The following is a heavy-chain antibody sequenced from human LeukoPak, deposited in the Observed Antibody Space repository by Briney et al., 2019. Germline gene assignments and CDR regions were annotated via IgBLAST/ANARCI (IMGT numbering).Heavy chain of an antibody. J-gene: IGHJ4*02. CDR1: GFTVITND. CDR3: ARGVEPLAANTLAY. Sequence: GGSLRPSCAASGFTVITNDMTWVRQAPGKGLEWVSVLYSDGNTKYADSVQGRFTISRDNSKNTLYLEMDSLSPDDTAVYYCARGVEPLAANTLAYWGQGTLVTVSS. CDR2: LYSDGNT. D-gene: IGHD1-14*01. V-gene: IGHV3-53*01.